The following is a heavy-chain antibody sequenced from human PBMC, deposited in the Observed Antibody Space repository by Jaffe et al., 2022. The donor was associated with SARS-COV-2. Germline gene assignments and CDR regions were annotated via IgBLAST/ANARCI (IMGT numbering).Heavy chain of an antibody. Sequence: EVQLVESGGGLVQPGRSLRLSCAASGFTFDDYAMHWVRQAPGKGLEWVSGISWNSGTIGYADSVKGRFTISRDNAKNSLYLQMNSLRAEDTALYYCAAGDYSTRVQHWGQGTLVTVSS. V-gene: IGHV3-9*01. J-gene: IGHJ1*01. CDR3: AAGDYSTRVQH. D-gene: IGHD2-15*01. CDR1: GFTFDDYA. CDR2: ISWNSGTI.